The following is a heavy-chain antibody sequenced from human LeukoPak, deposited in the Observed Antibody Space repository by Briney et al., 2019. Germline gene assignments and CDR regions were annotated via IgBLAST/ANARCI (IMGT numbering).Heavy chain of an antibody. J-gene: IGHJ4*02. D-gene: IGHD6-13*01. CDR3: ASTFEQLVYFDY. Sequence: GASVKVSCKASGYTFTGYYMHWVRQAPGQGLEWMGWINPNSGGTNCAQKFQGRVTMTRDTSISTAYMELSRLRSDDTAVYYCASTFEQLVYFDYWGQGTLVTVSS. V-gene: IGHV1-2*02. CDR1: GYTFTGYY. CDR2: INPNSGGT.